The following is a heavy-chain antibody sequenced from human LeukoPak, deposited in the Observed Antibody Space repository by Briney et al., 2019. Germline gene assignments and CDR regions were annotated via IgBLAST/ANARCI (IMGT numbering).Heavy chain of an antibody. V-gene: IGHV3-30*02. CDR1: GFTFSSYG. CDR2: IRFDGSNK. D-gene: IGHD3-10*01. Sequence: GRSLRLSCAASGFTFSSYGMHWVRQAPGKGLEWVAFIRFDGSNKYYADSVKGRFTISRDNSKNTLYLQMNSLRPEDTAVYYCAKDSKRWKTYYYAPGSYHFDYWGQGTLVTVSS. J-gene: IGHJ4*02. CDR3: AKDSKRWKTYYYAPGSYHFDY.